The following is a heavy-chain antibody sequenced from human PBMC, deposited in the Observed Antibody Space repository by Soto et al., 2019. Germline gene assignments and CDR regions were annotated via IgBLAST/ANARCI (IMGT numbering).Heavy chain of an antibody. CDR3: ARGDQYDILHRHYGMDV. CDR2: ISYGGDNK. Sequence: GGSLRLSCPVSGFAFPKFDMHWVRQAPGKGLEWLAFISYGGDNKYYGDSVKGRLSVSRDNSRNTVYLQMNSLRVEDTAIYYCARGDQYDILHRHYGMDVWGQGTPVTVSS. J-gene: IGHJ6*02. CDR1: GFAFPKFD. V-gene: IGHV3-30-3*01. D-gene: IGHD3-16*01.